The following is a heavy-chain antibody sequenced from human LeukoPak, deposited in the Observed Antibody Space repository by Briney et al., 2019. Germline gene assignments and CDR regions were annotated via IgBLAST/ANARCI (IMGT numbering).Heavy chain of an antibody. CDR2: ISSSSSTI. Sequence: GGSLRLSCAASGFTFSSYGMHWVRQAPGKGLEWVSYISSSSSTIYYTDSVKGRFTISRDNAKNSLYLQMNSLRAEDTAVYYCARGTQSGYSLFDYWGQGTLVTVSS. CDR1: GFTFSSYG. V-gene: IGHV3-48*01. D-gene: IGHD5-18*01. CDR3: ARGTQSGYSLFDY. J-gene: IGHJ4*02.